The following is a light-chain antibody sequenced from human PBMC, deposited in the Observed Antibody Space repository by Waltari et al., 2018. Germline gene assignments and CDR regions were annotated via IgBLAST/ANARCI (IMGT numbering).Light chain of an antibody. Sequence: QSALTQPASVSGSLGQSITISCTGTSSDIGGYNFVSWYQQPPGLAPKLIIYDVSNRPSGVSDRFSGSKSGNTASLTISGLQAEDAADYYCNSYTSTTTPVFGGGTKVTVL. CDR3: NSYTSTTTPV. CDR1: SSDIGGYNF. CDR2: DVS. V-gene: IGLV2-14*03. J-gene: IGLJ3*02.